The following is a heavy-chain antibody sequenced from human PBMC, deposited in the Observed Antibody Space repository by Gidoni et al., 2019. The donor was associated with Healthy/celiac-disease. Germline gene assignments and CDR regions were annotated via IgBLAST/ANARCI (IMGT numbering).Heavy chain of an antibody. CDR2: ISYDGINK. CDR3: ATKASGFGGAFDI. Sequence: QVQLVESGGGVVQPGRSLRLSCAASGFTFSSYGMHWVRQAPGKGLEWVAVISYDGINKYYADSVKGRFTISRDNSKNTLYLQMNSLRAEDTAVYYCATKASGFGGAFDIWGQGTMVTVSS. D-gene: IGHD3-10*01. J-gene: IGHJ3*02. CDR1: GFTFSSYG. V-gene: IGHV3-30*03.